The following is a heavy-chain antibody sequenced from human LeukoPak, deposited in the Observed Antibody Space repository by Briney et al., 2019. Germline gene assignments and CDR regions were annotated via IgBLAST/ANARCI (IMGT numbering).Heavy chain of an antibody. Sequence: PSETLSLTCAVYGGSFSGYYWSWIRQPPGKGLEWIGEINHSGSTNYNPSLKSRVTISVDTSKNQFSLKLSSVTAADTAVYYCARLEPYSSGWYGGSYYFDYWGQGTLVTVSS. CDR3: ARLEPYSSGWYGGSYYFDY. CDR1: GGSFSGYY. V-gene: IGHV4-34*01. J-gene: IGHJ4*02. D-gene: IGHD6-19*01. CDR2: INHSGST.